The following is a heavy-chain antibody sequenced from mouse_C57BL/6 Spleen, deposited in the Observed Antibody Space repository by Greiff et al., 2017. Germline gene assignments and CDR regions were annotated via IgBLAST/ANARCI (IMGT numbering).Heavy chain of an antibody. J-gene: IGHJ3*01. D-gene: IGHD2-4*01. CDR1: GYTFTSYW. CDR3: ARDYEGWFAY. Sequence: QVQLQQSGAELVRPGTSVKLSCKASGYTFTSYWMHWVKQRPGQGLEWIGVIDPSDSYTNYNQKFKGKATLTVDTSSSTAYMQLSSLTSEDSAVYYCARDYEGWFAYWGQGTLVTVSA. CDR2: IDPSDSYT. V-gene: IGHV1-59*01.